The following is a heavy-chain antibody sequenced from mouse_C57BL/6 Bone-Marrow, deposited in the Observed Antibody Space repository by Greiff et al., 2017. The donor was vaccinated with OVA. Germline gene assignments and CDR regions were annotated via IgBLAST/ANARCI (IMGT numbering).Heavy chain of an antibody. D-gene: IGHD1-1*01. J-gene: IGHJ2*01. V-gene: IGHV1-72*01. Sequence: VQLQQPGAELVKPGASVKLSCKASGYTFTSYGMHWVQQRPGRGLEWIGSISPNSGGTKYNEKVKGKATLTVDKPSSTDYMQLSSRTSEDAAVYYCERAGLIRYYGSSLYYFDYWGQGTTLTVSS. CDR2: ISPNSGGT. CDR3: ERAGLIRYYGSSLYYFDY. CDR1: GYTFTSYG.